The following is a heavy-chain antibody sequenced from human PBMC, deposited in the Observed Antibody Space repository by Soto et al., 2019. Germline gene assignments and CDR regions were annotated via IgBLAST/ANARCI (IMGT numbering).Heavy chain of an antibody. Sequence: QVQLVESGGGVVQPGRSLRLSCAASGFTFSSYGMHWVRQAPGKGLEWVAVISYDGSNKYYADSVKGRFTISRDNSKNTLYLQMNSLRAEDTAVYYCAKDGRCISTSCYGMDVWGQGTTVTVSS. CDR1: GFTFSSYG. CDR3: AKDGRCISTSCYGMDV. J-gene: IGHJ6*02. CDR2: ISYDGSNK. V-gene: IGHV3-30*18. D-gene: IGHD2-2*01.